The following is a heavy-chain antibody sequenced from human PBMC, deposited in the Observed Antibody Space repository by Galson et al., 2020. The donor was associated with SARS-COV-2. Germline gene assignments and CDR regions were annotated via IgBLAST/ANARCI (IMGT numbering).Heavy chain of an antibody. Sequence: GGSLRLSCAASEFTFSTYTMNWVRQVPGKGLEWVSSITTSSTYINYADSVKGRFTISRDNAKNSLYLQMNSLRAGDTAVYFCARTGTPHYYYSYYMDVWGKGTTVTVSS. CDR1: EFTFSTYT. V-gene: IGHV3-21*01. D-gene: IGHD6-13*01. CDR3: ARTGTPHYYYSYYMDV. J-gene: IGHJ6*03. CDR2: ITTSSTYI.